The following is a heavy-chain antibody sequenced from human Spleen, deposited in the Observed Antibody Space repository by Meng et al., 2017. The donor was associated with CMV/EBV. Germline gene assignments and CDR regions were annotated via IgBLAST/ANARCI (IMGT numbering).Heavy chain of an antibody. Sequence: GEGEEWGPGLVKPSETLSLTCVVSGASISSGGWWNWVRQPPGKGLEWIGDIYHSGSTNYNPSLKSRVTISVDKSKNQFSLKLSSVTAADTAMYYCARGGGCSSSSCDLDYWGQGVLVTVSS. J-gene: IGHJ4*02. CDR1: GASISSGGW. CDR3: ARGGGCSSSSCDLDY. V-gene: IGHV4-4*02. CDR2: IYHSGST. D-gene: IGHD2-2*01.